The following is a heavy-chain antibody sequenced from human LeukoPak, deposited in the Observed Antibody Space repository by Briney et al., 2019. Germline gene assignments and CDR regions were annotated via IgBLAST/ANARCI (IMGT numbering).Heavy chain of an antibody. CDR1: GFTFDDYA. CDR2: ISWNSGSI. D-gene: IGHD2-21*02. CDR3: GRLRSLDQ. J-gene: IGHJ4*02. V-gene: IGHV3-9*01. Sequence: PGGSLRLSCAASGFTFDDYAMHWVRQAPGKGLEWVSGISWNSGSIGYADSVKGRFTISRDNAKNSLYLQMNSLRAEDTAVYFCGRLRSLDQWGQGTLVTVSS.